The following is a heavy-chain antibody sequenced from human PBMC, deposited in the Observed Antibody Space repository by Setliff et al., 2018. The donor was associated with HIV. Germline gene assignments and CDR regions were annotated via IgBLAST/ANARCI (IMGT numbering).Heavy chain of an antibody. CDR2: IYYSGSTSGGT. CDR1: GVSITSYF. D-gene: IGHD4-17*01. J-gene: IGHJ2*01. V-gene: IGHV4-59*01. Sequence: PSETLSLTCTVSGVSITSYFWSWIRQPPGKGLEWIGFIYYSGSTSGGTNYNPSLKSRVTISLDTSKNQFSLNLSSVTAADTAVYYCASSLNGDSEPWYFDLWGRGTLVTVSS. CDR3: ASSLNGDSEPWYFDL.